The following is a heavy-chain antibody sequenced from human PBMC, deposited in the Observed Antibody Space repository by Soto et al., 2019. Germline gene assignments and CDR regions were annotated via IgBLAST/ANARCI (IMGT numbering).Heavy chain of an antibody. V-gene: IGHV1-3*01. J-gene: IGHJ4*02. D-gene: IGHD3-3*02. CDR2: INADNGDS. Sequence: QVQLVQSGAEVKKPGASVKVSCNPSGYAFTSYTMHWVRQAPGQGLEWMGWINADNGDSKYSQKFQGRVTITRDTSASIAYMELSILRSEDTAVYYCARETGSGISGEPGIFEYWGQGTLVTVSS. CDR3: ARETGSGISGEPGIFEY. CDR1: GYAFTSYT.